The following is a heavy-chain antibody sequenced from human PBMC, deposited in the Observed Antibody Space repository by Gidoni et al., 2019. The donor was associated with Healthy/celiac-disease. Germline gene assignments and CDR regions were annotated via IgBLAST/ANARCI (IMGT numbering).Heavy chain of an antibody. CDR3: ARDLTLWAGYHFDC. V-gene: IGHV3-21*01. Sequence: EVPLVESGGGLVKPGGSLRLSCAASGFTFSSYSMNWVRQAPGKGLEWVSSISSSSSYIYYADSVKGRFTISRDNAKNSLYLQMNSLRAEDTAVYYCARDLTLWAGYHFDCWGQGTLVTVSS. J-gene: IGHJ4*02. CDR2: ISSSSSYI. CDR1: GFTFSSYS. D-gene: IGHD3-3*01.